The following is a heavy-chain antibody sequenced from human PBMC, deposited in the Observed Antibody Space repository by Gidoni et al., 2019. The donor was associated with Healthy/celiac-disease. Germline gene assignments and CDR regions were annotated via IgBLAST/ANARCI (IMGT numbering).Heavy chain of an antibody. V-gene: IGHV1-69*06. Sequence: QVQLVQSGAEVKKPGSSVPFACQSSGGTFRIFAISWVRQAPGQGLAWMGGIIPIFGTANYAQKFQCRVTITADKSTSTAYMELSSLRSEDTAVYYCARQTWSPGDHSMGAFDIWGQGTMVTVSS. D-gene: IGHD4-17*01. CDR3: ARQTWSPGDHSMGAFDI. J-gene: IGHJ3*02. CDR2: IIPIFGTA. CDR1: GGTFRIFA.